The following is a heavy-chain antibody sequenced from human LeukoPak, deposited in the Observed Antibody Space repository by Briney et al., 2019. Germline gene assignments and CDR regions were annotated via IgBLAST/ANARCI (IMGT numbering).Heavy chain of an antibody. CDR3: ARVPGRSGLGNNWFDP. Sequence: ASVKVSCKVSGYTFTSYYMHWVRQAPGQGLEWMGIINPSGGSTSYAQKFQGRVTMTRDTSTSTVYMELSSLRSEDTAVYYCARVPGRSGLGNNWFDPWGQGTLVTVSS. J-gene: IGHJ5*02. D-gene: IGHD3-3*01. CDR1: GYTFTSYY. CDR2: INPSGGST. V-gene: IGHV1-46*01.